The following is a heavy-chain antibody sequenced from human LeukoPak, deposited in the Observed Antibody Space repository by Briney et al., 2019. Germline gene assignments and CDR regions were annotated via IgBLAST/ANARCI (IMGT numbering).Heavy chain of an antibody. CDR3: ARDLLFVGSGPFDP. CDR2: MNPNSGNT. V-gene: IGHV1-8*03. D-gene: IGHD3-10*01. J-gene: IGHJ5*02. CDR1: GYTFTSYD. Sequence: ASVKVSCKASGYTFTSYDINWVRQATGQGLEWMGWMNPNSGNTGYAQKFQGRVTITRNTSISTAYMELSSLRSEDTAVYYCARDLLFVGSGPFDPWGQGTLVTVSS.